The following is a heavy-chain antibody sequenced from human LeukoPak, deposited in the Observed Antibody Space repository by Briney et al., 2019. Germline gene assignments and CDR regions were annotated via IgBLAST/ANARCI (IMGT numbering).Heavy chain of an antibody. CDR2: IRSKANSYAT. V-gene: IGHV3-73*01. Sequence: GGSLRLSCAASGCTFSGSAMHWVRQASGKGLEWVGRIRSKANSYATAYAASVKDMFTISRDDSKNTAYLQMNSLKTEDTAVYYCTRLALEGFDYWGQGTLVTVSS. J-gene: IGHJ4*02. CDR3: TRLALEGFDY. CDR1: GCTFSGSA.